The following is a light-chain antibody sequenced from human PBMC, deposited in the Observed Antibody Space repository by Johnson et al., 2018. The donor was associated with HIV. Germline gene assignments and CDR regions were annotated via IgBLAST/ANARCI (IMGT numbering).Light chain of an antibody. V-gene: IGLV1-51*01. CDR3: GTWDSNLRKV. CDR2: DNN. CDR1: SSNIGRNY. J-gene: IGLJ1*01. Sequence: SVLTQPPSVSAAPGQKVTISCSGSSSNIGRNYVSWYQQLPGTAPKLLIFDNNKRPSGIPDRFSGSKSGTSATLGITGLQTGDEADYYCGTWDSNLRKVFGTGTRFTVL.